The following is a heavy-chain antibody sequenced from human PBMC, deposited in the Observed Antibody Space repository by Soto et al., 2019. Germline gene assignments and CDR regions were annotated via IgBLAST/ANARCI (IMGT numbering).Heavy chain of an antibody. V-gene: IGHV3-30*18. Sequence: SLRLSCVASGFSFSSYGMHWVRQAPGKGLEWVAIISHDGRNEYYADSVKGRFTLSRDSSKNTVYLQMNSLSPEDTAVYHCVKDGNEMALIRDLFDHWGQGTLVTVSS. D-gene: IGHD1-1*01. CDR3: VKDGNEMALIRDLFDH. CDR2: ISHDGRNE. J-gene: IGHJ5*02. CDR1: GFSFSSYG.